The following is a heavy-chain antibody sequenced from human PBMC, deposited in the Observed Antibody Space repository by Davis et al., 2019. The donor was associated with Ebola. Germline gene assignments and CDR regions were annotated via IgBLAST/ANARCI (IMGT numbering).Heavy chain of an antibody. J-gene: IGHJ6*03. CDR3: AKPKVYYYYYMDV. Sequence: ASVKVSCKASGYTFTGYYMHWVRQAPGQGLEWMGWINPNSGGTNYAQKFQGRVTMTRDTSISTAYMELSRLRSDDTAVYYCAKPKVYYYYYMDVWGKGTTVTVSS. CDR1: GYTFTGYY. CDR2: INPNSGGT. V-gene: IGHV1-2*02.